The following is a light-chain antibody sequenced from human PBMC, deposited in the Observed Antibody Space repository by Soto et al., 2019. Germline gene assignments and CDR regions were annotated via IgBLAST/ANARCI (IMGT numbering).Light chain of an antibody. CDR3: TSYTSERPRFYV. J-gene: IGLJ1*01. V-gene: IGLV2-14*03. Sequence: QSALAQPASVSGSPGQTITISCTGTRYDVGTYNYVSWYQHHPGQAPKLIIYDVGSRPSGVSHRFSGSKSGITASLAISGLQAEDEADYYCTSYTSERPRFYVFGTGTKVTVL. CDR2: DVG. CDR1: RYDVGTYNY.